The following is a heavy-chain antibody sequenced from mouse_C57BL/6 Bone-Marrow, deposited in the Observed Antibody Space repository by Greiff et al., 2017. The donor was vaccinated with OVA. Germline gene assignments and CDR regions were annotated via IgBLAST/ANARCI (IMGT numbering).Heavy chain of an antibody. Sequence: VQLQESGAELVKPGASVKLSCTASGFNINDYYMHWVKQRTEQGLEWIGRIDPEDGETKYAPNFQGKATITADTSSNTAYLQLSSLTSEDTAVYYCARDGSSYEGDFDYWGQGTTLTVSS. J-gene: IGHJ2*01. CDR1: GFNINDYY. CDR3: ARDGSSYEGDFDY. CDR2: IDPEDGET. V-gene: IGHV14-2*01. D-gene: IGHD1-1*01.